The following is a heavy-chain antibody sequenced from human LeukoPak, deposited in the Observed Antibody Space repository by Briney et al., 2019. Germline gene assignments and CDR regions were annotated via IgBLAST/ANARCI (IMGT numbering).Heavy chain of an antibody. CDR3: ARDVGATLPPASA. D-gene: IGHD1-26*01. V-gene: IGHV3-21*04. CDR1: GFTFGSYS. J-gene: IGHJ5*02. CDR2: ISSSSTSI. Sequence: GGSLRLSCAASGFTFGSYSMNWVRQAPGKGLEWVSFISSSSTSIYYAVSVKGRFTISRDNAKNTLYLQMNSLRAEDTAVCYCARDVGATLPPASAWGQGTLVTVSS.